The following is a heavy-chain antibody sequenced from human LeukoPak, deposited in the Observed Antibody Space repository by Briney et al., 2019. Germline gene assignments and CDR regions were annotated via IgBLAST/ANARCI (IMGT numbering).Heavy chain of an antibody. Sequence: GGSLRLSCAASGFTFSSYAMSWVRQAPGKGLEWVSAISGSGGSTYYVDSVKGRFTISRDNSKNTLYLQMNSLRAEDTAVYYCAKAGIVVVITPNGFDYWGQGTLVTVSS. D-gene: IGHD3-22*01. CDR2: ISGSGGST. J-gene: IGHJ4*02. V-gene: IGHV3-23*01. CDR3: AKAGIVVVITPNGFDY. CDR1: GFTFSSYA.